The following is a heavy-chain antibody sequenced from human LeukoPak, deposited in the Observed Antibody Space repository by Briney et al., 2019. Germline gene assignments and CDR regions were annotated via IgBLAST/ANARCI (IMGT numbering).Heavy chain of an antibody. CDR2: INHSGSS. CDR3: ARRSQDFDF. CDR1: GGSFSFYY. J-gene: IGHJ4*02. Sequence: SETLSLTCADDGGSFSFYYWSWIRQTPGKGLEWIGEINHSGSSNYNPSLKSRVTISVDTSKNQFSLKLNSVTAADTAVYYCARRSQDFDFWGQGILVTVSA. V-gene: IGHV4-34*01.